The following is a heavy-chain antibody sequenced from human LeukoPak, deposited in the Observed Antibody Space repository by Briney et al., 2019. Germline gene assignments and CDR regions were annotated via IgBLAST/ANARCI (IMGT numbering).Heavy chain of an antibody. D-gene: IGHD2-21*02. CDR3: ARGGDYDYYYYMDV. Sequence: GGSLRLSCAASGFTFDDYGMSWVRQAPGKGLEWVSGINWNGGSTGYADSVKGRFTISRDNAKNSLYLQMNSQRAEDTALYYCARGGDYDYYYYMDVWGKGTTVTVSS. J-gene: IGHJ6*03. V-gene: IGHV3-20*04. CDR1: GFTFDDYG. CDR2: INWNGGST.